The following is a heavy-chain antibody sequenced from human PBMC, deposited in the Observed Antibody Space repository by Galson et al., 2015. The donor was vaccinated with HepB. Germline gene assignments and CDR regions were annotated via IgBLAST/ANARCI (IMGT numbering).Heavy chain of an antibody. Sequence: SVKVSCKASGGAFSSDAINWVRQAPGLGLEWMGGIVPLREITNYAQKFQDRVTLSADKSTSTIYMELSSLRSEDTAVYYCARDPGDTPMVGSFDNWGQGTLVTVSS. D-gene: IGHD5-18*01. CDR1: GGAFSSDA. CDR2: IVPLREIT. CDR3: ARDPGDTPMVGSFDN. V-gene: IGHV1-69*10. J-gene: IGHJ4*02.